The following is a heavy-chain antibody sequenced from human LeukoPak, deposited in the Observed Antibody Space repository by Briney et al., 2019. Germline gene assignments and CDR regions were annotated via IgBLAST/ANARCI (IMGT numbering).Heavy chain of an antibody. J-gene: IGHJ4*02. D-gene: IGHD5-12*01. V-gene: IGHV1-2*02. Sequence: ASVKVSCKASGYTFIGYYIHWVRQAPGQGLDWMGWINPKNGGTNYLQKFQGRVIMTRDTSVSTAYMELSRLRSDDTAVYYCARGFGYSTAYDLDSWGQGTLVTVSS. CDR2: INPKNGGT. CDR3: ARGFGYSTAYDLDS. CDR1: GYTFIGYY.